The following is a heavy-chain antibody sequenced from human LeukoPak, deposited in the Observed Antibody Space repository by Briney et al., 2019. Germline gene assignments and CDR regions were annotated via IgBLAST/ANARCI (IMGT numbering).Heavy chain of an antibody. V-gene: IGHV7-4-1*02. Sequence: GASVKVSCKASGYTFTSYAMNWVRQAPGQGLEWMGWINTNTGNPTYAQGFTGRFVFSLDTSVSTAYLQISSLKAEDTAVYYCASGSPRTEYYGMDVWGQGTTVTVSS. CDR1: GYTFTSYA. CDR2: INTNTGNP. CDR3: ASGSPRTEYYGMDV. J-gene: IGHJ6*02. D-gene: IGHD3-10*01.